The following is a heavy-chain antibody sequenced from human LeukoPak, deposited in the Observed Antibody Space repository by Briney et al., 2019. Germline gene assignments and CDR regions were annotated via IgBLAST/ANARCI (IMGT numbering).Heavy chain of an antibody. CDR3: ARDNTNRSRPLDY. Sequence: SQTLSLTCAISGDSVSSNSAAWNWIRQSASRGLEWLGRTYCRSKWYNDYAVSVKSRITINPDTSKNQFSLQLNSVTPEGTAVYYCARDNTNRSRPLDYWGQGTLVTVSS. J-gene: IGHJ4*02. CDR2: TYCRSKWYN. V-gene: IGHV6-1*01. D-gene: IGHD1-1*01. CDR1: GDSVSSNSAA.